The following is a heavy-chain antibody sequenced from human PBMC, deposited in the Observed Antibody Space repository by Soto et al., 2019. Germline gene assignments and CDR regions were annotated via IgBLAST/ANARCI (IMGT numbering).Heavy chain of an antibody. CDR2: IYYSGST. CDR1: GGSISSYY. CDR3: ARLVFGCSGGSCYPYYYYMDV. D-gene: IGHD2-15*01. V-gene: IGHV4-59*08. Sequence: SETLSLTCTVSGGSISSYYWSWIRQPPGKGLEWIGYIYYSGSTNYNPSLKSRVTISVDTSKNQFSLKLSSVTAADTAVYYCARLVFGCSGGSCYPYYYYMDVWGKGATVTVSS. J-gene: IGHJ6*03.